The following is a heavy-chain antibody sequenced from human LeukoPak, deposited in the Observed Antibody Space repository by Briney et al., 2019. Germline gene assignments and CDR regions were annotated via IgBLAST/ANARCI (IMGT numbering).Heavy chain of an antibody. CDR1: EITFSSYG. D-gene: IGHD3-10*01. V-gene: IGHV3-30*18. CDR2: ISYDGSHT. Sequence: GRSLRLSCAASEITFSSYGMHWVRQAPGKGLEWVAVISYDGSHTYYADSVEGRFTISRDNSKNTLYLHMNSLTAEDTAVYYCAKDRLYYFGSGSECDYWGQGTLVTVSS. CDR3: AKDRLYYFGSGSECDY. J-gene: IGHJ4*02.